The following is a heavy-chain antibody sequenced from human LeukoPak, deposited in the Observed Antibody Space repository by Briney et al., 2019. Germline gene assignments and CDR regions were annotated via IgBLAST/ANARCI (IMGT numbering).Heavy chain of an antibody. Sequence: GGSLRLSCAASGFTVSSNYMSWVRQAPGKGLEWVSVIYSGGSTYYADSVKGRFTISRDNSKNTLYLQMNSLRAEDTAVYYCARDLGYSYGYVYWGQRTLVTVSS. V-gene: IGHV3-53*01. CDR1: GFTVSSNY. CDR2: IYSGGST. D-gene: IGHD5-18*01. J-gene: IGHJ4*02. CDR3: ARDLGYSYGYVY.